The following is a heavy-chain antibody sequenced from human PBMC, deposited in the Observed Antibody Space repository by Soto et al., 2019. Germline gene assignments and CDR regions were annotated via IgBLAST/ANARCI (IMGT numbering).Heavy chain of an antibody. D-gene: IGHD2-21*01. V-gene: IGHV1-18*04. CDR2: VSGYNDKT. Sequence: ASVKVSGKASGYTFTNHGISWVRQAPGQGLEWVGWVSGYNDKTKSAQKFQGRVTMTTDTSTSTAYMELRSLRSDDTAVYYCARDFYPVAYFFDYWGQGTLVTVSS. J-gene: IGHJ4*02. CDR3: ARDFYPVAYFFDY. CDR1: GYTFTNHG.